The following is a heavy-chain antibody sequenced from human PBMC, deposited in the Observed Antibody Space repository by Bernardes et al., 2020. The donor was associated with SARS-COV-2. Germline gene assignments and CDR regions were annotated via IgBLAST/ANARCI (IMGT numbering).Heavy chain of an antibody. D-gene: IGHD2-21*01. V-gene: IGHV3-23*01. Sequence: VGSLILSCAASGFAFSSNGMSWVRQAPGKGLEWVSSSGGDGGTHYADSVRGRFTISRDTSKNTLFLQMNSLRGEDTAVYYCAKDLFWWSAADFWGQGTVVTVSS. J-gene: IGHJ4*02. CDR1: GFAFSSNG. CDR3: AKDLFWWSAADF. CDR2: SSGGDGGT.